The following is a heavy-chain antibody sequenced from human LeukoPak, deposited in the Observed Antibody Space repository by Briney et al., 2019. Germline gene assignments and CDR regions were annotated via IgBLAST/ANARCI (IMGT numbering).Heavy chain of an antibody. Sequence: GGSLRLSCAASGVTVSSNYMSWVRQAPGKGLEWVSVIYSGGSTYYADSVKGRFTISRDNSKNTLSLQMNSLRAEDTAVYYCAKSGLSRFDYWGQGTLVTVSS. CDR2: IYSGGST. CDR3: AKSGLSRFDY. CDR1: GVTVSSNY. D-gene: IGHD4/OR15-4a*01. V-gene: IGHV3-53*01. J-gene: IGHJ4*02.